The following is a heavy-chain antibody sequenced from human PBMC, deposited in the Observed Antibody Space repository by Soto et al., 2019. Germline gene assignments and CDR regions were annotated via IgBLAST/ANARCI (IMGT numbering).Heavy chain of an antibody. V-gene: IGHV3-23*01. Sequence: PGGSLRLSCAASGFTFSSYAMSWVRQAPGKGLEWVSAISGSGGSTYYADSVKGRFTISRDNSKNTLYLQMNSLRAEDTAVYYFAKDLGGFHLGELSFLTKYYYYYYYMDVWGKGTTVTVSS. CDR2: ISGSGGST. CDR3: AKDLGGFHLGELSFLTKYYYYYYYMDV. J-gene: IGHJ6*03. CDR1: GFTFSSYA. D-gene: IGHD3-16*02.